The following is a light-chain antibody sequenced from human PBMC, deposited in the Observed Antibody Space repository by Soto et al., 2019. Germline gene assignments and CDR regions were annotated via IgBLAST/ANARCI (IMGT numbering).Light chain of an antibody. Sequence: EIVMTQSPATLSVSPGERATLSCRASQSVSSYLAWYQQKHGLPPRLLIYDASTRATGSPDRFSGSGSGTDFTFTISSLPSADVAVYYCQQYSNCTPLYTFGRGTKLEIK. CDR3: QQYSNCTPLYT. V-gene: IGKV3-15*01. CDR1: QSVSSY. CDR2: DAS. J-gene: IGKJ2*01.